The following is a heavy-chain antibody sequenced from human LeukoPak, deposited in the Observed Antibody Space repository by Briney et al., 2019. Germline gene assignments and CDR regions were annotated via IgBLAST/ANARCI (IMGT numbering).Heavy chain of an antibody. CDR2: INQDVSET. J-gene: IGHJ4*02. V-gene: IGHV3-7*01. Sequence: PGGSLRLSCAASGFTFSSYWMSWVRQAPGKGLEWVANINQDVSETNYVDSVKGRFTISRDNAKNSLYLQMTSLRVEDTAVYYCARDRGYSIFDYWGQGTLVTVSS. CDR1: GFTFSSYW. D-gene: IGHD4-23*01. CDR3: ARDRGYSIFDY.